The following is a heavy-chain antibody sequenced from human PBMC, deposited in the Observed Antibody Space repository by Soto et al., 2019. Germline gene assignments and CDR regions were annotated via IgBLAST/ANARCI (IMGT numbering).Heavy chain of an antibody. CDR2: IYHSGST. V-gene: IGHV4-4*02. CDR3: ARKGYSSSWYTDYYYYYGMDV. CDR1: GGSISSSNW. J-gene: IGHJ6*02. Sequence: SETLSLTCAVSGGSISSSNWWSWVRQPPGKGLEWIGEIYHSGSTNYNPSLKSRVTISVDKSKNQFSLKLSSVTAADTAVYYCARKGYSSSWYTDYYYYYGMDVWGQGTTVTVSS. D-gene: IGHD6-13*01.